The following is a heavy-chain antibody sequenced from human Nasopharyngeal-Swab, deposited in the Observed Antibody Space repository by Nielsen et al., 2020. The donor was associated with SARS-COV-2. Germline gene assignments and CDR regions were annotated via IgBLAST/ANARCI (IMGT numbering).Heavy chain of an antibody. D-gene: IGHD3-22*01. V-gene: IGHV4-4*07. CDR3: ARVDNYYDSSGYRQYYFDY. J-gene: IGHJ4*02. Sequence: SETLSPTCTVSGGSISSYYWSWIRQPAGKGLEWIGRIYTSGSTNYNPSLKSRVTMSVDTSKNQFSLKLSSVTAADTAVYYCARVDNYYDSSGYRQYYFDYWGQGTLVTASS. CDR2: IYTSGST. CDR1: GGSISSYY.